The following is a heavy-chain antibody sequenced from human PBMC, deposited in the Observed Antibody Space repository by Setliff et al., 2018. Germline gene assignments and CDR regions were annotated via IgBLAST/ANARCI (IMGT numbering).Heavy chain of an antibody. J-gene: IGHJ4*02. D-gene: IGHD6-13*01. CDR1: GFSFTTYW. Sequence: GESLKISCEGSGFSFTTYWIGWVRQMPGKGLELMEIIYPGDSDTRYCPAFQGQVTISADRSISTAYLQWSSLRASDTAMYYCARATGIGWPFDYWGQGTLVTVSS. V-gene: IGHV5-51*01. CDR3: ARATGIGWPFDY. CDR2: IYPGDSDT.